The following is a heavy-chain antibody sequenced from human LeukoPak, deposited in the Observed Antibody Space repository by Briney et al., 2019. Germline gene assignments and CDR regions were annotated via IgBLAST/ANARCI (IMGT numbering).Heavy chain of an antibody. CDR1: GYTFTSYY. J-gene: IGHJ4*02. Sequence: ASVKVSCKASGYTFTSYYMHWVRQAPGQGLEWMGWINPNSGGTNYAQKFQGRVTMTRDTSISTAYMELSRLRSDDTAVYYCARSTRGTYYYDSSGLLMVDYWGQGTLVTVSS. V-gene: IGHV1-2*02. D-gene: IGHD3-22*01. CDR2: INPNSGGT. CDR3: ARSTRGTYYYDSSGLLMVDY.